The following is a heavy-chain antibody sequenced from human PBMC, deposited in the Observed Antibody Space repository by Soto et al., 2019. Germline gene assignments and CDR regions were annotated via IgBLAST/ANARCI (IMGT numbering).Heavy chain of an antibody. D-gene: IGHD5-12*01. V-gene: IGHV3-21*01. CDR2: ISSSSSYI. J-gene: IGHJ3*01. Sequence: EVQLVESGGGLVKPGGSLRLSCAASGFTFSSYSMNWVRQAPGKGLEWVSSISSSSSYIYYADSVKGRFTISRDNAKNSLYLQMNRLRAEDTAVYYCARDDRGDIVAMAWGQGTMVTVSS. CDR1: GFTFSSYS. CDR3: ARDDRGDIVAMA.